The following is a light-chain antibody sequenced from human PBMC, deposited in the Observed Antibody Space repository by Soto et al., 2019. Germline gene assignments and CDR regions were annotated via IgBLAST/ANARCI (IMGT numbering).Light chain of an antibody. CDR3: QQYNYWPRT. CDR2: GAS. V-gene: IGKV3-15*01. J-gene: IGKJ1*01. CDR1: QSVSSN. Sequence: EILMILSTATLSVSPGERSTLSCRASQSVSSNLAWYQQKPGQAPRLLIYGASTRATGIPARFSGSGSGTEFTLTISSLQSEDFAVYYCQQYNYWPRTFCQGTKVDI.